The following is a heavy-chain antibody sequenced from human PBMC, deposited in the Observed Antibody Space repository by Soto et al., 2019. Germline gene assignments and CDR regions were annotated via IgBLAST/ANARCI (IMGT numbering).Heavy chain of an antibody. CDR1: GFTFSSYG. J-gene: IGHJ4*02. D-gene: IGHD1-26*01. CDR3: ARDRTSGIVGATGFDY. CDR2: IWYDGSNK. V-gene: IGHV3-33*01. Sequence: LRLSCAASGFTFSSYGMHWVRQAPGKGLEWVAVIWYDGSNKYYADSVKGRFTISRDNSKNTLYLQMNSLRAEDTAVYYCARDRTSGIVGATGFDYWGQGTLVTVSS.